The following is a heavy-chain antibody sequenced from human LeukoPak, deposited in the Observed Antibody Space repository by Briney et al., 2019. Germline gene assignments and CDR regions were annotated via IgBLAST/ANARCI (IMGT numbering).Heavy chain of an antibody. CDR3: ARAWFGEFQIDY. Sequence: ASVKVSCKASGYTFTSYDINWVRQATGQGLEWMGWMNPNSGNTGYAQKFQGRVTMTRNTSISTAYMELSSLRSEDTAVYYCARAWFGEFQIDYWGQGTLVTVSS. CDR2: MNPNSGNT. D-gene: IGHD3-10*01. V-gene: IGHV1-8*01. J-gene: IGHJ4*02. CDR1: GYTFTSYD.